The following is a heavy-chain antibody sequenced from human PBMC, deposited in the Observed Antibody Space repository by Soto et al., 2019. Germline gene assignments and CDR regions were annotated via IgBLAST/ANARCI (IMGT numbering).Heavy chain of an antibody. Sequence: PSETLSLTGTVSGGSISSYYWSWIRQPAGKGLEWIGRIYTSGSTNYNPSLKSRVTMSVDTSKNQFSLKLSSVTAADTAVYYCAREKYDFWSGYYLPYWGQGTLVTVSS. CDR1: GGSISSYY. J-gene: IGHJ4*02. V-gene: IGHV4-4*07. CDR3: AREKYDFWSGYYLPY. D-gene: IGHD3-3*01. CDR2: IYTSGST.